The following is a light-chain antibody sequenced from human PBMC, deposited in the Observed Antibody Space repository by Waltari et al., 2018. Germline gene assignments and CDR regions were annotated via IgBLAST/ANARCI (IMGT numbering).Light chain of an antibody. CDR3: QVWDSSTAV. V-gene: IGLV3-9*01. CDR2: RDS. J-gene: IGLJ2*01. Sequence: SYELTQSLSVSVAPGQTARITCGGNNIGSKNVQGYQQKEGQAPVLVIYRDSKRPSEIPERFTGSNSGDTATLTISRAQAGDEADYYCQVWDSSTAVFGGGTKLTVL. CDR1: NIGSKN.